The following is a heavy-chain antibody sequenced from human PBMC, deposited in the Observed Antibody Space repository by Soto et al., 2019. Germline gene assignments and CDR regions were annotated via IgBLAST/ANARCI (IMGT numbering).Heavy chain of an antibody. V-gene: IGHV3-48*02. Sequence: GGSLRLSCTASGSIFSAFGMNWVRQAPGKGLEWISYISSGSSNVYYADSVQGRFTISRDTNSDSLYLEMSGLRDEDTAVYYCARPGTIWGSQLRYGFLDYWGQGVQVTVSS. J-gene: IGHJ4*02. CDR3: ARPGTIWGSQLRYGFLDY. CDR1: GSIFSAFG. D-gene: IGHD3-16*01. CDR2: ISSGSSNV.